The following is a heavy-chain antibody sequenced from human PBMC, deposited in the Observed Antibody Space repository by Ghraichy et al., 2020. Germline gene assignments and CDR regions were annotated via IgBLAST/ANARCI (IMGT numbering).Heavy chain of an antibody. CDR3: AKCERIAYGMDV. J-gene: IGHJ6*02. D-gene: IGHD2-21*01. Sequence: GGSLRLSCAASRFTFSSYAMSWVRQAPGKGLEWVSTISGSGGRTYYADSVKGRFTISRDNSMNTVYLQMNSLRAEDTAVYFCAKCERIAYGMDVWGQGTTVTVSS. V-gene: IGHV3-23*01. CDR2: ISGSGGRT. CDR1: RFTFSSYA.